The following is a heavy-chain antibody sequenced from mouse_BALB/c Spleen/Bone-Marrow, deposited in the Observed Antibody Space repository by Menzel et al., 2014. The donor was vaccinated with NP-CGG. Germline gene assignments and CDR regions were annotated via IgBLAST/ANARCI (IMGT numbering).Heavy chain of an antibody. V-gene: IGHV1-7*01. CDR1: GHTFTSYW. CDR2: INPSTGYT. Sequence: QVQLQQSEAELAKPGASVKMSCKASGHTFTSYWMYWIKQRPGQGLEWIGYINPSTGYTEYNQKFKDKATLTADKSSNTAYMQLSSLTSEDSAVYYCARKGYGNYHYYAMDYWGQGTSVTVSS. J-gene: IGHJ4*01. CDR3: ARKGYGNYHYYAMDY. D-gene: IGHD2-1*01.